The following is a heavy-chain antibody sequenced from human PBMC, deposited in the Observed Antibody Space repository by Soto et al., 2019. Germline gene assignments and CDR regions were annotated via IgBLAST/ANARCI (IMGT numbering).Heavy chain of an antibody. CDR1: GFVISSGNY. V-gene: IGHV4-38-2*01. D-gene: IGHD2-15*01. J-gene: IGHJ3*01. CDR2: IFHGWNT. Sequence: SETLSLTCAVSGFVISSGNYWGWIRTPPGKGLGWIASIFHGWNTYYNPSPKSRVTISVDMSKNQFSLKLNSVTAADTAVYSCARGRWYDAFDVWGQGPVVTVAS. CDR3: ARGRWYDAFDV.